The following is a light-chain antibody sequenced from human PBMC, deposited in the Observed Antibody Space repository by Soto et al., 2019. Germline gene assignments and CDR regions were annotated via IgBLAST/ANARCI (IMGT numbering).Light chain of an antibody. J-gene: IGLJ1*01. CDR3: SSYTSSSTPYYV. CDR1: SSDVGGYNY. CDR2: DVS. V-gene: IGLV2-14*01. Sequence: QSALTQPASVSGSPGQSITISCTGTSSDVGGYNYVSWYQQHPGKAPKLMIYDVSNRPSGVSNRFSGSKSCNTASLTISGLQAEDEADYYCSSYTSSSTPYYVFGTGTKVTVL.